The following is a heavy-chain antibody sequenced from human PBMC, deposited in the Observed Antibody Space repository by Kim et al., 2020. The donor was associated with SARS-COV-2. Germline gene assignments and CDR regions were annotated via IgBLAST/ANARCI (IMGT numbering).Heavy chain of an antibody. J-gene: IGHJ6*02. CDR2: IVVGSGNT. CDR1: GFTFTSSA. CDR3: AASSIWFGELMSMDV. D-gene: IGHD3-10*01. V-gene: IGHV1-58*01. Sequence: SVKVSCKASGFTFTSSAVQWVRQARGQRLEWIGWIVVGSGNTNYAQKFQERVTITRDMSTSTAYMELSSLRSEDTAVYYCAASSIWFGELMSMDVWGQGTTVTVSS.